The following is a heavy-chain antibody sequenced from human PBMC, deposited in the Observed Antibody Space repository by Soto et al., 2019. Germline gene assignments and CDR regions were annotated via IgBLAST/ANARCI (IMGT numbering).Heavy chain of an antibody. J-gene: IGHJ4*02. CDR1: GGSISSSNW. CDR3: ASRNWNYGI. CDR2: IYHSGST. V-gene: IGHV4-4*02. D-gene: IGHD1-7*01. Sequence: NHSKTLYLTCAFSGGSISSSNWWSWVRQPPGKGLEWIGEIYHSGSTNYNPSLKSRVTISVDKSKNQFSLKLSSVTAADTAVYYCASRNWNYGIWGQGTLVTVSS.